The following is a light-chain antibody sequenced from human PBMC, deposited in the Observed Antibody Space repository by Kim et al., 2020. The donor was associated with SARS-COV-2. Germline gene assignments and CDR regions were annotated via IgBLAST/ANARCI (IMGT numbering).Light chain of an antibody. V-gene: IGLV3-1*01. Sequence: KDVCWYQKKPGQSPVLVIYQDNKWPSGIPERFSGSNAGNPASLTISGTQALDEADYYCQAWDSSTSSWVFGGGTQLTVL. J-gene: IGLJ3*02. CDR1: KD. CDR3: QAWDSSTSSWV. CDR2: QDN.